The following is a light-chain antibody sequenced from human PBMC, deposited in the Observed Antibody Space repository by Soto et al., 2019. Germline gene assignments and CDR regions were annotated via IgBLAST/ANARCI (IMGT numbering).Light chain of an antibody. J-gene: IGKJ5*01. CDR3: QQLNSYPPD. CDR2: AAS. CDR1: QSISSY. Sequence: DIQMTQSPSSLSASVGDRVTITCRASQSISSYLNWYQQKPGKAPKLLIYAASTLQSGVPSRFSGSGSGTEFTLTISSLQPEDFATYYCQQLNSYPPDFGQGTRLEI. V-gene: IGKV1-9*01.